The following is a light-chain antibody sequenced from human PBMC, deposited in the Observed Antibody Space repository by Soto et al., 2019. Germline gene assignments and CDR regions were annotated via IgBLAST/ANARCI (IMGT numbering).Light chain of an antibody. V-gene: IGKV3-20*01. J-gene: IGKJ1*01. CDR3: QYYGNSPLT. CDR1: QSFSSTY. CDR2: GAS. Sequence: EIVLTQSPATLSLSPGERATLSCRASQSFSSTYLAWYQQKPGQAPRLLVYGASSRATGIPDRFSGFGSGTDFTLTISRLEPEDFAVYYCQYYGNSPLTFGQGTKVDIK.